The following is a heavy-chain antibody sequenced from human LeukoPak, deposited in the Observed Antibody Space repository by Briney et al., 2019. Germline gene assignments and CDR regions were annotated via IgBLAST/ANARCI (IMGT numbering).Heavy chain of an antibody. CDR1: GGSISSSSYY. V-gene: IGHV4-39*01. D-gene: IGHD3-22*01. Sequence: PSETLSLTCTVSGGSISSSSYYWGWIRQPPGKGLEWIGSIYYSRSTYYNPSPKSRVTISVDTSKNQFSLKLSSVTAADTAVYYCARGVTMIVVVIHDWYFDLWGRGTLVTVSS. CDR3: ARGVTMIVVVIHDWYFDL. J-gene: IGHJ2*01. CDR2: IYYSRST.